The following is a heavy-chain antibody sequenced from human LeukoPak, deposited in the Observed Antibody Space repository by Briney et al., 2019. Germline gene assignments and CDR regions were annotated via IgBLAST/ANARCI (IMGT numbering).Heavy chain of an antibody. D-gene: IGHD3-3*01. Sequence: SETLSLTCAVYGGSFSGYYWSWIRQPPGKGLEWIGEINHSGSTNYNPSLKSRATISVDTSKNQFSLKLSSVTAADTAVYYCARTLLEWLLALDYWGQGTLVTVSS. V-gene: IGHV4-34*01. J-gene: IGHJ4*02. CDR1: GGSFSGYY. CDR3: ARTLLEWLLALDY. CDR2: INHSGST.